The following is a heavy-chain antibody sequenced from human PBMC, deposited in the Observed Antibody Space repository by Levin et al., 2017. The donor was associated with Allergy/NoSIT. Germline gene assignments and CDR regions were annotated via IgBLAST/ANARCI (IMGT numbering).Heavy chain of an antibody. V-gene: IGHV4-31*03. J-gene: IGHJ2*01. CDR2: IYYSGST. CDR1: GGSISSGGYY. D-gene: IGHD4-17*01. CDR3: ARNLDPSTVTTRVRLGYFDL. Sequence: SQTLSLTCTVSGGSISSGGYYWSWIRQHPGKGLEWIGYIYYSGSTYYNPSLKSRVTISVDTSKNQFSLKLSSVTAADTAVYYCARNLDPSTVTTRVRLGYFDLWGRGTLVTVSS.